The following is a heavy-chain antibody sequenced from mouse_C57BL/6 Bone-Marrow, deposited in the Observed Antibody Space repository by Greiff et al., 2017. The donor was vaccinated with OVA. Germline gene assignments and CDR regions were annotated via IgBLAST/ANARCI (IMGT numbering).Heavy chain of an antibody. J-gene: IGHJ4*01. Sequence: EVKLMESGPVLVKPGASVKMSCKASGYTFTDYYMNWVKQSHGKSLEWIGVINPYNGGTSYNQKFKGKATLTVDKSSSTAYMELNSLTSEDSAVYYCAREGIDGQEDYWGQGTSVTVSS. CDR1: GYTFTDYY. V-gene: IGHV1-19*01. CDR2: INPYNGGT. CDR3: AREGIDGQEDY. D-gene: IGHD1-2*01.